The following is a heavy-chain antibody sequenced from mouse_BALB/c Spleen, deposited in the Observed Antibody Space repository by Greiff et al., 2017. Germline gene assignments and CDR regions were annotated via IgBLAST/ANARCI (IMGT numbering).Heavy chain of an antibody. D-gene: IGHD2-4*01. CDR2: IDPETGGT. V-gene: IGHV1-15*01. J-gene: IGHJ3*01. CDR1: GYTFTDYE. CDR3: TRGRSTMITGFAY. Sequence: QVQLKESGAELVRPGASVTLSCKASGYTFTDYEMHWVKQTPVHGLEWIGAIDPETGGTAYKQKFKGKATLTADKSSSTAYMELRSLTSEDSAVYYCTRGRSTMITGFAYWGQGTLVTVSA.